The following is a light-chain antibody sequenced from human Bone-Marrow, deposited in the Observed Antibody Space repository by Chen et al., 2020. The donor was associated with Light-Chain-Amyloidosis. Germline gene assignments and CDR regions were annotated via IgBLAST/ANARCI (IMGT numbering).Light chain of an antibody. J-gene: IGKJ4*01. CDR3: QQYGTSPLT. Sequence: QTISSNYLTWYQQKFGQAPRLLIYGSSSRATGIPDRFTGSGSGTDFTLTINRLEPEDFAMYYCQQYGTSPLTFGGGTKVEI. CDR1: QTISSNY. CDR2: GSS. V-gene: IGKV3-20*01.